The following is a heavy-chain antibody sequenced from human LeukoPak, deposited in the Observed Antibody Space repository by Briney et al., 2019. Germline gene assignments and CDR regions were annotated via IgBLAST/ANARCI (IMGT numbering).Heavy chain of an antibody. D-gene: IGHD3-22*01. CDR2: ISYDGSNK. J-gene: IGHJ4*02. Sequence: PGGSLRLSCVASGFPFSSYWMTWVRQAPGKGLEWVAVISYDGSNKYYADSVKGRFTISRDNSKNTLYLQMNSLRAEDTAVYYCARELKYYYDSSGYYDPRPIDYRGQGTLVTVSS. CDR3: ARELKYYYDSSGYYDPRPIDY. CDR1: GFPFSSYW. V-gene: IGHV3-30*03.